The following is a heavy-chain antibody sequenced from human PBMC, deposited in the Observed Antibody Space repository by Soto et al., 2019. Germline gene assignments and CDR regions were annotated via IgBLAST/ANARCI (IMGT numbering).Heavy chain of an antibody. J-gene: IGHJ6*02. CDR1: GYTFTSYG. Sequence: QVQLVQSGAEVKKPGASVKVSCKASGYTFTSYGISWVRQAPGQGLEWMGWISAYNGNTNYAQKLQGRVTMTTDTYTSTAYMELRSLRSDDTAVYYCARDGDIVLMVYAVYYGMDVWGQGTTVTVSS. CDR3: ARDGDIVLMVYAVYYGMDV. V-gene: IGHV1-18*01. D-gene: IGHD2-8*01. CDR2: ISAYNGNT.